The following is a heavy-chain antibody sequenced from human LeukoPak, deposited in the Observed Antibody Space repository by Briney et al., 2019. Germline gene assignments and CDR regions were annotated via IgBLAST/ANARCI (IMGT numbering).Heavy chain of an antibody. J-gene: IGHJ5*01. D-gene: IGHD6-13*01. CDR1: GYTFINYG. V-gene: IGHV1-18*01. CDR3: VSGGQQLVWFDS. Sequence: ASVKVSCKASGYTFINYGISWVRQAPGQGLEWMGWIYPYTGNTNYAQMVQGRVTMTTDTSTRTAYMELKSLTSDDTVVYYCVSGGQQLVWFDSWGQGTLVTVSS. CDR2: IYPYTGNT.